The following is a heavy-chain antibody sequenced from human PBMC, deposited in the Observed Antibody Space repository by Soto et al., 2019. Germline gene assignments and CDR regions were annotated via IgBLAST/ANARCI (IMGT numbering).Heavy chain of an antibody. V-gene: IGHV1-69*13. CDR2: IIPIFGTA. Sequence: SVKVSCKASGGTFSSYAISWVRQAPGQGLEWMGGIIPIFGTANYAQKFQGRVTITADESTSTAYMELSSLRSEDTAVYYCAREDESRGYSYGRCDLWGQGTLVTVSS. CDR1: GGTFSSYA. CDR3: AREDESRGYSYGRCDL. J-gene: IGHJ4*02. D-gene: IGHD5-18*01.